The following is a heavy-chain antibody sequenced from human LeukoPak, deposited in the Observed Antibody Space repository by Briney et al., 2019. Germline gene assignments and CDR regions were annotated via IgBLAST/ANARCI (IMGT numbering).Heavy chain of an antibody. CDR2: ISYDGSNK. D-gene: IGHD3-10*01. CDR3: ARYGSGSHYHPKVLLPFDY. V-gene: IGHV3-30-3*01. CDR1: GFTFSSYA. J-gene: IGHJ4*02. Sequence: PGRSLRLSCAASGFTFSSYAMHWVRQAPGKGLEWVAVISYDGSNKYYADSVKGRFTISRDNSKNTLYLQMNSLRAEDTAVYYCARYGSGSHYHPKVLLPFDYWGQGTLVTVSS.